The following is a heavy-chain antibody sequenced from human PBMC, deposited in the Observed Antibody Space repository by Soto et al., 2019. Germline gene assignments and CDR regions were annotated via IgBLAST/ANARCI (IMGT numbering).Heavy chain of an antibody. J-gene: IGHJ4*02. Sequence: SVKVSCKASGFTFTSSAVQWVRQARGQRLEWIGWIVVGSGNTNYAQKFQERVTITRDMSTSTAYMELSSLRSEDTAVYYCAAGIQTTKVFDYWGQGTLVTVSS. V-gene: IGHV1-58*01. CDR3: AAGIQTTKVFDY. D-gene: IGHD1-1*01. CDR1: GFTFTSSA. CDR2: IVVGSGNT.